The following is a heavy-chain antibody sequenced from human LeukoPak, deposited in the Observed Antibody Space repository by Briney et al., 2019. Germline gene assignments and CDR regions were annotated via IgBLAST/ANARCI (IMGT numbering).Heavy chain of an antibody. CDR3: AKDRNDYGDYYFDY. CDR2: IDASGSDT. CDR1: EFPFSIYA. J-gene: IGHJ4*02. Sequence: PGGSLRLSCEVSEFPFSIYAMAWVRQAPGQGLEWVSAIDASGSDTYYTDSVKGRFTIPRDNSKNTLYLQMNSQRAEDTAVYYCAKDRNDYGDYYFDYWGQGTLVTVSS. V-gene: IGHV3-23*01. D-gene: IGHD4-17*01.